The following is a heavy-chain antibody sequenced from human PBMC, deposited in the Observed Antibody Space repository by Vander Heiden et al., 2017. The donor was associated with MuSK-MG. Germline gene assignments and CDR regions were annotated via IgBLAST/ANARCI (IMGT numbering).Heavy chain of an antibody. V-gene: IGHV3-21*01. CDR3: ARCYVTGSTIAAFDV. Sequence: EVQLVESGGGLVKPGGSLRLSCAASGFTFSSYSMNWVRQAPGKGLEWVSSISSSSSYIYYADSVKGRFTISRDNAKYSLYLQMNSLRPEDTAVYYCARCYVTGSTIAAFDVWGQGTMVTVSS. D-gene: IGHD1-7*01. J-gene: IGHJ3*01. CDR1: GFTFSSYS. CDR2: ISSSSSYI.